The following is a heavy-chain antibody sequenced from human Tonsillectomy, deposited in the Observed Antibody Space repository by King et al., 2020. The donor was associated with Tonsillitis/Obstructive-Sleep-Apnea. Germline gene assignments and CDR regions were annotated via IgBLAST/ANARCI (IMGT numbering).Heavy chain of an antibody. Sequence: QLQESGPGLVKPSETLSLTCTVSGGSISSFYCSWIRQPPGKGLEWIGNIYYSGSTNYNPSLKRRVTISVDTSKNQFSLKLNSVTAADTAVYYCARDGRLQRWFDPWGQGTLVTVSS. CDR3: ARDGRLQRWFDP. CDR1: GGSISSFY. CDR2: IYYSGST. V-gene: IGHV4-59*01. D-gene: IGHD4-11*01. J-gene: IGHJ5*02.